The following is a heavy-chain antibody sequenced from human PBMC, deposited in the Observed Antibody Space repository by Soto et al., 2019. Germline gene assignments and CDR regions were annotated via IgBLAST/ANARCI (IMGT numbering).Heavy chain of an antibody. CDR3: ARDIRGYSRAFDY. CDR2: IYSSGST. J-gene: IGHJ4*02. D-gene: IGHD5-18*01. Sequence: PSETLSLTCTVSGSSVSSGSYYWTWIRQPPGKGLEWIGYIYSSGSTNYNPSLKSRVTISLDTSSNQFSLKLTSVTAADTAVYYCARDIRGYSRAFDYWGQGTLVTVSS. CDR1: GSSVSSGSYY. V-gene: IGHV4-61*01.